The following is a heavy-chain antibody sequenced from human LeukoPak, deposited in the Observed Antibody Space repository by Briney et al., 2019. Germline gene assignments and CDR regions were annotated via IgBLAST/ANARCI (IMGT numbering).Heavy chain of an antibody. Sequence: GGSLRFSCAASGFTFSSYAMSWVRQAPGKGLEWVSAISGSGGSTYYADSVKGRFTISRDNSKNTLYLQMNSLRAEDTAVYYCAKAHYYDSSGYSDYWGQGTLVTVSS. J-gene: IGHJ4*02. CDR3: AKAHYYDSSGYSDY. V-gene: IGHV3-23*01. D-gene: IGHD3-22*01. CDR2: ISGSGGST. CDR1: GFTFSSYA.